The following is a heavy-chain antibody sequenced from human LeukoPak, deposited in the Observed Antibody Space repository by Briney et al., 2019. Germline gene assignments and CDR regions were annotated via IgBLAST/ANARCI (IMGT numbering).Heavy chain of an antibody. V-gene: IGHV3-30*02. Sequence: GGSLRLSCAASGFTFNNYGMHWVRQAPGKGLEWVAFIRYEGNEKYYADSVKGRFTISRDNSKNTLYLEMNSLRAEDTAVYYCARDGLPGYSSGWYANDAFDIWGQGTMVTVSS. J-gene: IGHJ3*02. CDR3: ARDGLPGYSSGWYANDAFDI. D-gene: IGHD6-19*01. CDR2: IRYEGNEK. CDR1: GFTFNNYG.